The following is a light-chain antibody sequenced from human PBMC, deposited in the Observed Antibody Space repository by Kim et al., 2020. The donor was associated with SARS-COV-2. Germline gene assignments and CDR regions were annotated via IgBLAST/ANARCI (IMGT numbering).Light chain of an antibody. CDR2: LNSDGSH. CDR1: SGHSSYA. V-gene: IGLV4-69*01. CDR3: QTWGTGIVV. J-gene: IGLJ2*01. Sequence: ASGKLTCTLSSGHSSYAIAWHQQQPEKGPRYLMKLNSDGSHSKGDGIPDRFSGSSSGAARYLTISSLQSEDEADYYCQTWGTGIVVFGGGTQLTVL.